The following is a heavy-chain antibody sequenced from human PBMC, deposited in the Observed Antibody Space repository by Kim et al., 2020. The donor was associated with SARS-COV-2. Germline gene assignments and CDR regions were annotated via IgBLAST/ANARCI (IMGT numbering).Heavy chain of an antibody. D-gene: IGHD3-10*01. CDR3: AKPDGSGSYYGAFDY. J-gene: IGHJ4*02. Sequence: GGSLRLSCAASGFTFSSYGMHWVRQAPGKGLEWVAVISYDGSNKYYADSVKGRFTISRDNSKNTLYLQMNSLRAEDTAVYYCAKPDGSGSYYGAFDYWGQGTLVTVSS. V-gene: IGHV3-30*18. CDR2: ISYDGSNK. CDR1: GFTFSSYG.